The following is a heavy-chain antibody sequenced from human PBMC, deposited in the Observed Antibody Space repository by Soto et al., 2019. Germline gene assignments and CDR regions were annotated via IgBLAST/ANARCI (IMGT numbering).Heavy chain of an antibody. D-gene: IGHD6-13*01. CDR1: PGSLCRNY. Sequence: SLTCSLDPGSLCRNYRRWISHPKRKGLEWIGDINHSGSPNYNPYRKSLVTISVDMTRYQLALKLRSVNAADTDLYYCARGGPQQLIPTPISYKIDYWRQGTLVTVSS. CDR2: INHSGSP. V-gene: IGHV4-34*01. J-gene: IGHJ4*02. CDR3: ARGGPQQLIPTPISYKIDY.